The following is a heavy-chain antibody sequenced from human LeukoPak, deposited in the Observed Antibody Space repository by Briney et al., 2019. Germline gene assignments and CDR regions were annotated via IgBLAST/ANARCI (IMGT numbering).Heavy chain of an antibody. Sequence: PAETLSLTCTVSGGSISSGGYYWIWIRQQPGKGLEWIGYIYYSGSTYYNPSLKSRVTISVDTSKNQFSLKLSSVTAADTAVYYCAKRWLLGWFDPWGLGTLVTVSS. CDR1: GGSISSGGYY. J-gene: IGHJ5*02. CDR2: IYYSGST. CDR3: AKRWLLGWFDP. D-gene: IGHD3-22*01. V-gene: IGHV4-31*03.